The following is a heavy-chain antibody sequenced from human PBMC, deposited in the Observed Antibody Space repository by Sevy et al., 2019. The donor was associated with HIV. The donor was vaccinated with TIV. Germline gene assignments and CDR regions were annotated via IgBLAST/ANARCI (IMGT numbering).Heavy chain of an antibody. CDR2: ISNSSSYI. Sequence: GGSRLSCAASGLRFSNYNMNWVRQAPGQGLEWVACISNSSSYIYYVDSVKGRFTISRDNAKNSLYLQMNSLRAEDTAVYYCASEKEQLVLWPYYGMDVWGQGTTVTVSS. D-gene: IGHD6-13*01. CDR3: ASEKEQLVLWPYYGMDV. J-gene: IGHJ6*02. V-gene: IGHV3-21*01. CDR1: GLRFSNYN.